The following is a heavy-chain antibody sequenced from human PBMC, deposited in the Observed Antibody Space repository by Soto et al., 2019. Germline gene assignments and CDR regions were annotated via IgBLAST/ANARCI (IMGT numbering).Heavy chain of an antibody. CDR2: IWYDGSNK. D-gene: IGHD5-18*01. CDR1: GFTFSSYG. V-gene: IGHV3-33*01. J-gene: IGHJ4*02. Sequence: QVQLVESGGGVVQPGRSLRLSCAASGFTFSSYGMHWVRQAPGKGLEWVAVIWYDGSNKYYADSVKGRFTISRDNSKNTLYLQMNSLRAEDTAVYYWARDLSTAMVKDDWGQGTLVTVSS. CDR3: ARDLSTAMVKDD.